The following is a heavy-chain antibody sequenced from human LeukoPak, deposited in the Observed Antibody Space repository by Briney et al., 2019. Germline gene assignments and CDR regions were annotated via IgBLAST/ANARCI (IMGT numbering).Heavy chain of an antibody. CDR3: ARRRTGQVDWYFDL. D-gene: IGHD3/OR15-3a*01. J-gene: IGHJ2*01. V-gene: IGHV5-51*01. Sequence: GEALKISWKGSQYIFTNYWIGLVRQMPGKSLGWVGIIYPGDSETRYSPSFHGHVTISADKSTRNTYLQRSSLTASDTATYYCARRRTGQVDWYFDLWGRGTLVTVSS. CDR1: QYIFTNYW. CDR2: IYPGDSET.